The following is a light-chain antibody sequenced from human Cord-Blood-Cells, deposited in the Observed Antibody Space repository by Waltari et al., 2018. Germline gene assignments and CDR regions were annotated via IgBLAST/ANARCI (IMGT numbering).Light chain of an antibody. CDR2: EGS. CDR3: CSYAGSSTWV. V-gene: IGLV2-23*01. J-gene: IGLJ3*02. Sequence: QSALTQPASVSGSPGQSITISCTGTSSDVGSYNLVSWYQQHPGKAPKLMIYEGSKLPSGVSNRFSGSKSGHTASLTISGLQAEAEADYYCCSYAGSSTWVFGGGTKLTVL. CDR1: SSDVGSYNL.